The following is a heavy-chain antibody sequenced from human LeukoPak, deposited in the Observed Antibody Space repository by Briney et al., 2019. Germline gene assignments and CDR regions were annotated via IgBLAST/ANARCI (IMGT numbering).Heavy chain of an antibody. J-gene: IGHJ4*02. D-gene: IGHD6-13*01. V-gene: IGHV4-39*07. Sequence: PSETLSLTCTVSGGSISSSSLYWSWIRQPPGKGLEWIGSIYYTGSTYYDPSLTSRVTMSVDTSKNQFSLNLSSLTAADTAVYYCARGALAAAGNNFDYWGQGTLVTVSA. CDR3: ARGALAAAGNNFDY. CDR1: GGSISSSSLY. CDR2: IYYTGST.